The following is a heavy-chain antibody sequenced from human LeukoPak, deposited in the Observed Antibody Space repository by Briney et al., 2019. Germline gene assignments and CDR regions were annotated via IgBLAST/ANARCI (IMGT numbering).Heavy chain of an antibody. D-gene: IGHD3-10*01. CDR2: IYYSGST. Sequence: SETLSLTCTVSGGSISSYYWSWIRQPPGKGLEWIGYIYYSGSTNYNPSLKSRVTISVDTSKNQFSLKLSSVTAADTAVYYCARARTYYYGSGTYPYGAFDIWGQGTMVSVAS. CDR1: GGSISSYY. V-gene: IGHV4-59*01. J-gene: IGHJ3*02. CDR3: ARARTYYYGSGTYPYGAFDI.